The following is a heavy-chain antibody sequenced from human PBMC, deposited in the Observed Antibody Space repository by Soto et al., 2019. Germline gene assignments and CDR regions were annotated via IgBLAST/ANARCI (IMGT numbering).Heavy chain of an antibody. Sequence: QVQLVQSGAAMKKPGASVKVSCKASGYTFTSYDINWVRQATGQGLEWMGWINPNTGYTDYAQKFQDRVTMTGNTSIPTAYMELSSLRSEDTAVYYCVRGRVMITFGVVIVIDYWGQGSPVTVSS. D-gene: IGHD3-16*02. J-gene: IGHJ4*02. CDR1: GYTFTSYD. CDR2: INPNTGYT. CDR3: VRGRVMITFGVVIVIDY. V-gene: IGHV1-8*01.